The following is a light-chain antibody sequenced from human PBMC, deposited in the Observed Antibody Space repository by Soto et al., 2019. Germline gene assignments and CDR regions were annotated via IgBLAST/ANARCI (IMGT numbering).Light chain of an antibody. Sequence: LTQPASVSGSPGQSITISCTGTSSDVGSYNLVSWYQQHPGKAPKLMIYEGSKRPSGVSNRSSGSKSGNTASLTISGLQAEDEADYYCCSYAGSSTYVFGTGTKVTV. CDR1: SSDVGSYNL. CDR3: CSYAGSSTYV. CDR2: EGS. J-gene: IGLJ1*01. V-gene: IGLV2-23*01.